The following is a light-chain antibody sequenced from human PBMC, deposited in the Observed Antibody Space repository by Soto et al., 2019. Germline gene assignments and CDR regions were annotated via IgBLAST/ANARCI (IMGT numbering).Light chain of an antibody. Sequence: AAVSVSKRERATLSCMASQSVSSNVAWYEQKPGQAPRLLIYGASTRATGIPARFSVSGSETEFTLTISSLQSEDFAVYYCQQYNNWPLTFGGGTKVDIK. CDR3: QQYNNWPLT. J-gene: IGKJ4*01. CDR2: GAS. CDR1: QSVSSN. V-gene: IGKV3-15*01.